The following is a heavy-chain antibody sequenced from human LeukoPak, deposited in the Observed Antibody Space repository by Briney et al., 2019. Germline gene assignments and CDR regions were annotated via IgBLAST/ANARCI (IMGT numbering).Heavy chain of an antibody. J-gene: IGHJ4*02. CDR1: GVSVSSGSYY. V-gene: IGHV4-61*01. D-gene: IGHD3-9*01. CDR2: IYYSRSN. Sequence: AETLSLTCTVSGVSVSSGSYYWSWIPQPPGQGLEWIRSIYYSRSNNYNPSLKSRVNIPVETSKHQFSLKLRSVTAGDAAVYYCASTYYDILTGYYNGYWGQGTLVSVSS. CDR3: ASTYYDILTGYYNGY.